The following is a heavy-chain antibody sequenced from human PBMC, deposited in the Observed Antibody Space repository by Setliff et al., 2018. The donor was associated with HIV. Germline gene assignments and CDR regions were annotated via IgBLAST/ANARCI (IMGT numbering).Heavy chain of an antibody. J-gene: IGHJ6*03. CDR2: INHSGST. CDR3: NIYYYYYMDV. Sequence: SETLSLTCTVSDDSVSTFYWSWIRQPPGKGLEWIGEINHSGSTNYNPSLKSRVTISVDTSKNQFSLKLSSVTAADTAVYYCNIYYYYYMDVWGKGTTVTVS. CDR1: DDSVSTFY. V-gene: IGHV4-34*01.